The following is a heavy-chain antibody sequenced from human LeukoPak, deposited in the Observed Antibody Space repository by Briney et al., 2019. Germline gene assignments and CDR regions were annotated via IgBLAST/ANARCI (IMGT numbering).Heavy chain of an antibody. CDR2: IIPIFGTA. V-gene: IGHV1-69*01. CDR3: ARVSGVVSNYGFDY. Sequence: SSVKISCKASGGTFSSYAISWVRQAPGRGLEWMGGIIPIFGTANYAQKFQGRVTITADESTSTAYMELSSLRSEDTAVYYCARVSGVVSNYGFDYWGQGTLVTVSS. D-gene: IGHD4-11*01. J-gene: IGHJ4*02. CDR1: GGTFSSYA.